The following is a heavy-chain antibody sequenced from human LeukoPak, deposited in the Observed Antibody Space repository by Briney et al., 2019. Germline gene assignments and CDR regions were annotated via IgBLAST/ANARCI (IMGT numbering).Heavy chain of an antibody. CDR3: AKTEQNVLLWFGEFDY. Sequence: GGSLRLSCAASGFTFSSYAMSWVRQAPGKGLGWVSAISGSGGSTYYADSVKGRFTISRDNSKNTLYLQMNSLRAEDTAVYYCAKTEQNVLLWFGEFDYWGRGTLVTVSS. CDR2: ISGSGGST. CDR1: GFTFSSYA. D-gene: IGHD3-10*01. J-gene: IGHJ4*02. V-gene: IGHV3-23*01.